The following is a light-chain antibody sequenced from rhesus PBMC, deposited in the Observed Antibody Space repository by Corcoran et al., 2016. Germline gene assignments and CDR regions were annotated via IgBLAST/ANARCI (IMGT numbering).Light chain of an antibody. J-gene: IGKJ1*01. CDR2: VVS. CDR1: QSVSRR. V-gene: IGKV3-17*03. Sequence: EIVLTQSPATLSLSPGERATLSCRASQSVSRRLAWYQQKPGQAPRLLIFVVSTRATGIPDRFSGSGSGTGCTLTISSLGPEDVGVYCCQQYSNWPWTFSKGTEVEI. CDR3: QQYSNWPWT.